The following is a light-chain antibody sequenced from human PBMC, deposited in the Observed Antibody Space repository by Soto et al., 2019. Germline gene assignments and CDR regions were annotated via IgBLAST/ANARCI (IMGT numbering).Light chain of an antibody. CDR1: QSINSEY. CDR2: GAS. V-gene: IGKV3-20*01. J-gene: IGKJ2*01. CDR3: QLYDSSLYT. Sequence: EIGLTQSPGTLSLSPGERGTLSCRARQSINSEYLAWYQQKPGQAPRLLIYGASSRAKGIPDRFGGSGSGTDFTLTISRLEPEDFAVYYCQLYDSSLYTFAQGTKLEIK.